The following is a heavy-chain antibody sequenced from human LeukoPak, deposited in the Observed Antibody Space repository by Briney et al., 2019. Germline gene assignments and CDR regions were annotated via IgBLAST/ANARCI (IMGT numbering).Heavy chain of an antibody. CDR1: GGSISSYY. D-gene: IGHD3-9*01. J-gene: IGHJ4*02. V-gene: IGHV4-59*12. CDR2: IYYSGST. Sequence: SETLSLTCTVSGGSISSYYWSWIRQPPGKGLEWIGYIYYSGSTNYNPSLKSRVTISVDTSKNQFSLKLSSVTAADTAVYYCARDSHLTGTSVGFDYWGQGTLVTVSS. CDR3: ARDSHLTGTSVGFDY.